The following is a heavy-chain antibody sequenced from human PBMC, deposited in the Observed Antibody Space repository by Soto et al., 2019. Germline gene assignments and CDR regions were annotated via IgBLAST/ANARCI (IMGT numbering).Heavy chain of an antibody. D-gene: IGHD3-16*01. CDR2: IYYSGST. J-gene: IGHJ4*02. Sequence: SETQSLTCTVSGGSISSYYWSWIRQPPGKGLEWIGYIYYSGSTNYNPSLKSRVTISVDTSKSQFSLKLSSVTAADTAVYYCARVYGFYFDYWGQGTLVTVSS. CDR1: GGSISSYY. V-gene: IGHV4-59*01. CDR3: ARVYGFYFDY.